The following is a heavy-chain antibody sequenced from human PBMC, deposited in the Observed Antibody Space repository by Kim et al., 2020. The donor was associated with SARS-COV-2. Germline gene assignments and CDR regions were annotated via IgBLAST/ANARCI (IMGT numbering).Heavy chain of an antibody. CDR2: IIPILGIA. CDR1: GGTFSSYA. D-gene: IGHD6-13*01. Sequence: SVKVSCKASGGTFSSYAISWVRPAPGQGLEWMGRIIPILGIANYAQKFQGRVTITADKSTSTAYMELSSLRSEDTAVYYCARDSDSSSWYRDYYYGMYVWGQGTTVTVSS. V-gene: IGHV1-69*04. J-gene: IGHJ6*01. CDR3: ARDSDSSSWYRDYYYGMYV.